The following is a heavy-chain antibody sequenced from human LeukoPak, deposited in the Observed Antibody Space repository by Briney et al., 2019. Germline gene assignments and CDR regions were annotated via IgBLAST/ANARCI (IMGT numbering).Heavy chain of an antibody. J-gene: IGHJ4*02. V-gene: IGHV3-30*18. Sequence: GGSLRLSCAASGFTFSSYGMHWVRQAPGKGLEWVAVISYDGSNKYYADSVKGRFTISRDNSKNTLCLQMNSLRAEDTAVYYCAKDLGCSSTSCYAIGGLGYWGQGTLVTVSS. CDR2: ISYDGSNK. CDR3: AKDLGCSSTSCYAIGGLGY. D-gene: IGHD2-2*01. CDR1: GFTFSSYG.